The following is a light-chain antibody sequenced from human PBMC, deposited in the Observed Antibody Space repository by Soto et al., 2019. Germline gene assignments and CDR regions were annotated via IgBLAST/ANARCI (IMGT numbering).Light chain of an antibody. V-gene: IGKV3-15*01. J-gene: IGKJ2*01. Sequence: EIVMTQSPATLSVSPGERATLSCRASQSVSSNLAWYQQKPGQAPRLLIYGASTRATGIPARFSGSGSGTEFTLTISSLQSKDFALYYCQQYNNWPTYTFGQGTKLEIK. CDR1: QSVSSN. CDR3: QQYNNWPTYT. CDR2: GAS.